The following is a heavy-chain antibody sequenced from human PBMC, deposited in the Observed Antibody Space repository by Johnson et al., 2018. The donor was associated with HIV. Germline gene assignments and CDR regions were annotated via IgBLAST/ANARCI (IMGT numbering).Heavy chain of an antibody. Sequence: EMQLVESGGGVVQPGGSLRLSCAASGFTLNNYGMHWVRQAPGKGLAWVANIKHDGSEKYYVDSVKGRFTISRDNAKNSLYLQMNVLLCKRARFSSIAAGFCPASSVLELGDNVRGLLDLRWAMWG. CDR3: AAGFCPASSVLELGDNVRGLLDLRWAM. CDR1: GFTLNNYG. V-gene: IGHV3-7*01. CDR2: IKHDGSEK. J-gene: IGHJ1*01. D-gene: IGHD6-13*01.